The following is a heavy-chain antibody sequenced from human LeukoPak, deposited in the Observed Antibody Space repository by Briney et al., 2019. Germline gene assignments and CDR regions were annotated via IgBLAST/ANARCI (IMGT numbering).Heavy chain of an antibody. D-gene: IGHD6-19*01. CDR3: AKGGAVAGYYYYYGMDV. J-gene: IGHJ6*02. Sequence: GGSLRLSCAASGFTFSTYAMTWVRQAPGKGLEWVSGISTSGDRTYYADSVKGRFTISRDNSKNTLYLQMNSLRAEDTAVYYCAKGGAVAGYYYYYGMDVWGQGTTVTVSS. CDR2: ISTSGDRT. CDR1: GFTFSTYA. V-gene: IGHV3-23*01.